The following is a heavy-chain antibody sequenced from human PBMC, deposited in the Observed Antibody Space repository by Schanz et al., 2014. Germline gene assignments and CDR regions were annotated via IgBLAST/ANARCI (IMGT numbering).Heavy chain of an antibody. V-gene: IGHV1-2*02. D-gene: IGHD6-19*01. Sequence: QGQLVESGGEVKKPGASVKVSCKASGYIFIGYFIHWVRQAPGQGLEWMGWINPGSGDTKYSPKFQGRVTMTRDTSITTAYMELNRLTYDDTAVYYCARDDGVSSGWGQGTLVTVSS. CDR3: ARDDGVSSG. J-gene: IGHJ4*02. CDR2: INPGSGDT. CDR1: GYIFIGYF.